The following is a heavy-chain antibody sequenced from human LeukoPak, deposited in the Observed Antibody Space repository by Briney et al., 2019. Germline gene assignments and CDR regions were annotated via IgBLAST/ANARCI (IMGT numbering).Heavy chain of an antibody. J-gene: IGHJ4*02. Sequence: SETLSLTCTVSGGSISSSSYYWGWLRQPPGKGLEWIGSIYYSRSTYYNPSLKSRVTISVDTSKNQFSLKLSSVTAADTAVYYCARSRVGSRGYCSSTSCYGLDYWGQGTLVTVSS. V-gene: IGHV4-39*01. CDR3: ARSRVGSRGYCSSTSCYGLDY. D-gene: IGHD2-2*01. CDR2: IYYSRST. CDR1: GGSISSSSYY.